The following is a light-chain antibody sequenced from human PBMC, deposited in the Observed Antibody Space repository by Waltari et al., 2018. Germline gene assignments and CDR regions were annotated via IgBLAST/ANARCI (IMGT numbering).Light chain of an antibody. CDR3: QQSFSALWT. Sequence: DIQMTQSPSSLAASVGDRITIICRASQNIYTRLNWSQQKPGKAPKLLIYGTSNLQDGVPSRFSGSGSATEFTLTISSLQPEDFASYYCQQSFSALWTFGQGTKVEIK. CDR1: QNIYTR. J-gene: IGKJ1*01. V-gene: IGKV1-39*01. CDR2: GTS.